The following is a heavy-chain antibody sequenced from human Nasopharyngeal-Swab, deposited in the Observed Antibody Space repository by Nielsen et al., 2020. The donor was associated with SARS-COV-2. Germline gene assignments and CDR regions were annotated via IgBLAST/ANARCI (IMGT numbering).Heavy chain of an antibody. CDR2: MRDKANNYVT. CDR3: ASLEDAYFCSGDSCYFDNY. V-gene: IGHV3-73*01. J-gene: IGHJ4*02. D-gene: IGHD2-15*01. Sequence: GESLKISCAASGFTFSVSAIHWVRQASGKGLEWVGRMRDKANNYVTSYTASVEGRFAISRDDSKKTAYLQMNSLKTEDTAVYYCASLEDAYFCSGDSCYFDNYWGQGTLVTVSS. CDR1: GFTFSVSA.